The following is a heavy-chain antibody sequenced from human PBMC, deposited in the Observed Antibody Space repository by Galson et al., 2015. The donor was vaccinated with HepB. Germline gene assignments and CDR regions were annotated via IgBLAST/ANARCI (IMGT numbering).Heavy chain of an antibody. CDR3: AKGATTSGGYSSSWYKGHYFDY. CDR1: GFTFSSYA. V-gene: IGHV3-23*01. D-gene: IGHD6-13*01. Sequence: SLRLSCAASGFTFSSYAMSWVRQAPGEGLEWVSAIRGSGGSTYYADSVKGRFTISRDNSKNTLYLQMNSLRAEDTAVYYCAKGATTSGGYSSSWYKGHYFDYWGQGTLVTVSS. CDR2: IRGSGGST. J-gene: IGHJ4*02.